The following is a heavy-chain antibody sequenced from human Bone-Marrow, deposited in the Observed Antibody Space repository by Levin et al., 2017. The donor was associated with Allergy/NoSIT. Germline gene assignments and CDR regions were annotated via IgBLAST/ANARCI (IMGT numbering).Heavy chain of an antibody. CDR1: GYVFSTHY. V-gene: IGHV1-46*03. CDR2: IDPSGGAT. CDR3: TRDNRMPVGGTGWFDP. J-gene: IGHJ5*02. Sequence: GESLKISCKTSGYVFSTHYMHWVRQAPRQGLEWMGLIDPSGGATTYAQNFQGRVTVTRDASTATVYLELTNLTSEDTGIYYCTRDNRMPVGGTGWFDPWGQGTLVTVFS. D-gene: IGHD4-23*01.